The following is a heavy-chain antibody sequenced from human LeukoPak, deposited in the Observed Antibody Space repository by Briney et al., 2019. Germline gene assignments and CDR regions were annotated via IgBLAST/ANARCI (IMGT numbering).Heavy chain of an antibody. CDR2: ISSSSSTI. Sequence: PGGSLRLSCAASGFTFSSHSMNWVRQAPGKGLEWVSYISSSSSTIYYADSVKGRFTISRDNAKNSLYLQMNSLRAEDTAVYYCARSARLLVGYYFDYWGQGTLVTVSS. V-gene: IGHV3-48*01. J-gene: IGHJ4*02. D-gene: IGHD2-2*01. CDR3: ARSARLLVGYYFDY. CDR1: GFTFSSHS.